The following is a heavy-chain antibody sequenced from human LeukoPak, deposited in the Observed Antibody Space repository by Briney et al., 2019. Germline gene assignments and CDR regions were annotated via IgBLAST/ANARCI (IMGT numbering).Heavy chain of an antibody. CDR2: ICAYKGNT. V-gene: IGHV1-18*01. CDR3: VRDGYYYGSGSYYNVGY. J-gene: IGHJ4*02. CDR1: GYTFTSYG. Sequence: ASVKVSCKASGYTFTSYGISWVRQAPGQGLEGMGWICAYKGNTNDAKQLQGRVTIITDTSTSTAYMELRSLRSDDTAVYYCVRDGYYYGSGSYYNVGYWGQETLVTVSS. D-gene: IGHD3-10*01.